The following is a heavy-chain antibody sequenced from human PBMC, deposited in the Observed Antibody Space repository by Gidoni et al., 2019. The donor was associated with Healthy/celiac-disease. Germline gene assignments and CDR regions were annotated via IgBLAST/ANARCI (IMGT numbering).Heavy chain of an antibody. CDR2: IYYSGST. D-gene: IGHD6-13*01. CDR1: GGSISSSSYY. Sequence: QLQLQESGPGLVKPSETLSLTSTVAGGSISSSSYYWGWIRQHPGKGLEWIGSIYYSGSTYYNPSLKSRVTISVDTSKNQFSLKLSSVTAADTAVYYCARQQGGSRTLGYMDVWGKGTTVTVSS. J-gene: IGHJ6*03. V-gene: IGHV4-39*01. CDR3: ARQQGGSRTLGYMDV.